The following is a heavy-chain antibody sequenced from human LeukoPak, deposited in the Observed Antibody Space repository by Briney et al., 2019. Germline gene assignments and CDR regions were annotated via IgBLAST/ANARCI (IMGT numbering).Heavy chain of an antibody. D-gene: IGHD3-22*01. J-gene: IGHJ4*02. V-gene: IGHV3-21*01. CDR2: ISSSSSYI. CDR1: GFTFSSYS. Sequence: GGSLRLSCAASGFTFSSYSMNWVRQAPGKGPEWVSSISSSSSYIYYADSVKGRFTISRDNAKNSLYLQMNSLRAEDTAVYYCARVGYYDSSGYDDDFDYWGQGTLVTVSS. CDR3: ARVGYYDSSGYDDDFDY.